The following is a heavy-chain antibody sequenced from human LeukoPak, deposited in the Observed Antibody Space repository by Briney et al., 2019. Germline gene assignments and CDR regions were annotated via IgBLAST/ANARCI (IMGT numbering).Heavy chain of an antibody. V-gene: IGHV3-23*01. J-gene: IGHJ4*02. CDR3: ARGPGDFDY. CDR1: GFTFSSHA. Sequence: GGSLRLSCAASGFTFSSHAISWVRQAPGKGLEWVSSLTGSGGTTYYTDSVRGRFTISRDNSRNTLHLQMNSLRAEDTAVYYCARGPGDFDYWGQGTLVTVSS. CDR2: LTGSGGTT.